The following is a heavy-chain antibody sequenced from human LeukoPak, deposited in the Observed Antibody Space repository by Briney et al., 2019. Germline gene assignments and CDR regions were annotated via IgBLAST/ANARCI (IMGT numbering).Heavy chain of an antibody. CDR1: GFTFSSYA. CDR2: ISYDGSNK. J-gene: IGHJ4*02. V-gene: IGHV3-30*04. D-gene: IGHD6-13*01. Sequence: GGSLRLSCAASGFTFSSYAMHWFRQAPGKGLEWVAVISYDGSNKYYADSLKGRFTISRDNSKNTLYLQMNSLSAEDTAVYYCARDGSSLDYWGQGTLVTVSS. CDR3: ARDGSSLDY.